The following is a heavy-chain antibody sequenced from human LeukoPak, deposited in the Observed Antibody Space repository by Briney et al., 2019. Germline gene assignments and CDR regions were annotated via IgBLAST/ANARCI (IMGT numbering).Heavy chain of an antibody. J-gene: IGHJ4*02. Sequence: GATVKVSCKASGYTFTGYYMHWVRQAPGQGLEWMGWISAYNGNTNYAQKLQGRVTMTTDTSTSTAYMELRSLRSDDTAVYYCASESIAAAGTIYWGQGTLVTVSS. CDR2: ISAYNGNT. CDR1: GYTFTGYY. CDR3: ASESIAAAGTIY. D-gene: IGHD6-13*01. V-gene: IGHV1-18*04.